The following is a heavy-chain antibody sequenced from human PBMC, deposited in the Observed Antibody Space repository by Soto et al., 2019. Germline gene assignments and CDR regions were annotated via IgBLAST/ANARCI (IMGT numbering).Heavy chain of an antibody. CDR1: GFTFSDEN. CDR3: ARDSDCHSTSCFFPPHV. CDR2: ISGGGSYI. J-gene: IGHJ6*02. Sequence: GGSLRLSCSASGFTFSDENMSWVRQVPGKGLEWVSGISGGGSYIFYADSVQGRFSISRDNPKNSLLLEMNSLRVEDTAVYYCARDSDCHSTSCFFPPHVWGQGTTVTVSS. D-gene: IGHD2-2*01. V-gene: IGHV3-21*06.